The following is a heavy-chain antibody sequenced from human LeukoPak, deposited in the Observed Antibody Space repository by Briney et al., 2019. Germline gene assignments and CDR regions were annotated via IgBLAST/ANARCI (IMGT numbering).Heavy chain of an antibody. D-gene: IGHD6-19*01. J-gene: IGHJ3*01. Sequence: PSQTLSLTCAVSGGSISSGGYSWSWIRQPPGKGMEWIAYIYYTGNTYFNPSLKSRVTISVDTSKNQFSLTMTSVTAADTALYYWARETEKQWQYWGQGTMVTVSS. CDR3: ARETEKQWQY. CDR1: GGSISSGGYS. CDR2: IYYTGNT. V-gene: IGHV4-30-4*07.